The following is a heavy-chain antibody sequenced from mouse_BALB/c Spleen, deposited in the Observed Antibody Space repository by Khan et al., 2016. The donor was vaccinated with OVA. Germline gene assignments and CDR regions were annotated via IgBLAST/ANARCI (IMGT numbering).Heavy chain of an antibody. CDR3: ARVVGGDFDY. V-gene: IGHV3-2*02. J-gene: IGHJ2*01. Sequence: VQLKESGPGLVKPSQSLSLTCTVTGYSITSDYAWNWIRQFPGNKQKWMGFISSSANTNYTTSLKSHNSITRDTSKTQCFLQLNSVTTEDTSTYYCARVVGGDFDYWGQGTTLTVAS. CDR1: GYSITSDYA. CDR2: ISSSANT.